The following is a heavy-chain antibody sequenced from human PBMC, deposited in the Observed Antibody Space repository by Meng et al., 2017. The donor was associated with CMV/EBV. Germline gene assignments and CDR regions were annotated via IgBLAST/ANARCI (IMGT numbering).Heavy chain of an antibody. J-gene: IGHJ6*02. CDR3: ARDGGQFGELSYGMDV. Sequence: GGSLRLSCAASGFTFRTSGMNWVRQAPGKGLVWVSRINSDGSSTSYADSVKGRFTISRDNAKNTLYLQMNSLRAEDTAVYYCARDGGQFGELSYGMDVWGQGTTVAVSS. CDR2: INSDGSST. V-gene: IGHV3-74*01. CDR1: GFTFRTSG. D-gene: IGHD3-10*01.